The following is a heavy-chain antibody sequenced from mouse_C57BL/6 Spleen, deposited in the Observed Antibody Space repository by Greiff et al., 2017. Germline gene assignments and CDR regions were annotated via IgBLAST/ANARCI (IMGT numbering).Heavy chain of an antibody. CDR3: ARGGRYYDAMDY. CDR2: IYPGGGYT. CDR1: GYTFTNYW. J-gene: IGHJ4*01. V-gene: IGHV1-63*01. Sequence: VKVVESGAELVRPGTSVKMSCKASGYTFTNYWIGWAKQRPGHGLEWIGDIYPGGGYTNYNEKFKGKATLTADKSSSTAYMQFSSLTSEDSAIYYCARGGRYYDAMDYWGQGTSVTVSS.